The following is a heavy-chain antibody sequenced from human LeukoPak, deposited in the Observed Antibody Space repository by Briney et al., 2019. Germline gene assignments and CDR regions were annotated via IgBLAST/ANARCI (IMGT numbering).Heavy chain of an antibody. V-gene: IGHV1-46*01. J-gene: IGHJ4*02. CDR3: ASSPGIAAAGTFDY. CDR1: GHTFTSYY. CDR2: INPSGGST. Sequence: ASVKVSCKASGHTFTSYYMHWVRQAPGQGLEWMGIINPSGGSTSYAQKFQGRVTMTRDMSTSTVYMELSSLRSEDTAVYYCASSPGIAAAGTFDYWGQGTLVTVSS. D-gene: IGHD6-13*01.